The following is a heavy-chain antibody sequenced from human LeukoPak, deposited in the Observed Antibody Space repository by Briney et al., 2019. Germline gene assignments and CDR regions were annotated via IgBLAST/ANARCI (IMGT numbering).Heavy chain of an antibody. J-gene: IGHJ6*04. CDR2: IYYSGST. CDR3: ARGGYYYYYGMDV. D-gene: IGHD3-16*01. Sequence: PSETLSLTCTVSGGSVSSGSYYWSWIRQHPGKGLEWIGYIYYSGSTYYNPSLKSRVTISVDTSKNQFSLKLSSVTAADTAVYYCARGGYYYYYGMDVWGKGTTVTVSS. V-gene: IGHV4-31*03. CDR1: GGSVSSGSYY.